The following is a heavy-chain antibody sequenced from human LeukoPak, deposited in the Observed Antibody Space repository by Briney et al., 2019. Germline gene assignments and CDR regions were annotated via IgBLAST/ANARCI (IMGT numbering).Heavy chain of an antibody. V-gene: IGHV3-23*01. Sequence: QPGGSLRLSCAASGFTFTSYAMSWVRQAPGRGLEWVSGLSGSGDRRYYADSVKGRFTISRDNSKNTLYLQMNSLRAEDTAVYYCARVSPEIVVVIGTGAPDYWGRGTLVTVSS. D-gene: IGHD2-21*01. J-gene: IGHJ4*02. CDR2: LSGSGDRR. CDR3: ARVSPEIVVVIGTGAPDY. CDR1: GFTFTSYA.